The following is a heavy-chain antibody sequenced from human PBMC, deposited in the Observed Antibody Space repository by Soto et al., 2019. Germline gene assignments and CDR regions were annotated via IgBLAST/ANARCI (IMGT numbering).Heavy chain of an antibody. CDR3: ARDRGGSYPGGMDV. CDR1: GFTFSSYE. J-gene: IGHJ6*02. CDR2: ISSSGSTI. D-gene: IGHD1-26*01. V-gene: IGHV3-48*03. Sequence: EVQLVESGGGLVQPGGSLRLSCAASGFTFSSYEMNWVRQAPGKGLEWVSYISSSGSTIYYADSVKGRFTISRDNAKNSLYLQMNSLRDEDTAVYYCARDRGGSYPGGMDVWGQGTTVNVSS.